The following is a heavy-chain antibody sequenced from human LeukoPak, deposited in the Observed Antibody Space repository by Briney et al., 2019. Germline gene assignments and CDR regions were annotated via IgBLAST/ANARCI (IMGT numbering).Heavy chain of an antibody. D-gene: IGHD3-9*01. CDR3: AKDVDDILTGYYN. CDR1: GFTFSSYG. J-gene: IGHJ4*02. CDR2: IRYDGSNK. V-gene: IGHV3-30*02. Sequence: PGGSLRLSCAASGFTFSSYGMHWVRQAPGKGLEGVAFIRYDGSNKYYADSVKGRFTISRDNSKNTLYLQMNSLRAEDTAVYYCAKDVDDILTGYYNWGQGTLVTVSS.